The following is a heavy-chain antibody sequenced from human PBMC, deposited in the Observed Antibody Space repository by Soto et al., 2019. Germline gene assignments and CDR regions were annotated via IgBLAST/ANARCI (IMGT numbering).Heavy chain of an antibody. CDR3: AREDIVVVPAAIAYGMDV. V-gene: IGHV1-69*06. CDR1: GGTFSSYA. CDR2: IIPIFGTA. J-gene: IGHJ6*02. Sequence: ASVKVSCKASGGTFSSYAISWVRQAPGQGLEWMGGIIPIFGTANYAQKFQGRVTITADKSTSTAYMELSSLRSEDTAVYYCAREDIVVVPAAIAYGMDVWGQGTTVTVS. D-gene: IGHD2-2*01.